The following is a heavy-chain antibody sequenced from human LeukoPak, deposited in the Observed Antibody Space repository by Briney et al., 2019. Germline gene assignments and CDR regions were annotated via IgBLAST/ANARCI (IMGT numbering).Heavy chain of an antibody. D-gene: IGHD5-24*01. CDR1: GFTFSSYG. CDR3: ARDLNARKDGLRIWADS. V-gene: IGHV3-33*01. CDR2: ISFDGSNT. Sequence: PGGSLRLSCAASGFTFSSYGMDWVRQAPGKRLEWVSIISFDGSNTYYGDSVRGRFTISRDNSKNTVDLQMDSLRVEDTAVYYCARDLNARKDGLRIWADSSGRGKLFTVSS. J-gene: IGHJ5*01.